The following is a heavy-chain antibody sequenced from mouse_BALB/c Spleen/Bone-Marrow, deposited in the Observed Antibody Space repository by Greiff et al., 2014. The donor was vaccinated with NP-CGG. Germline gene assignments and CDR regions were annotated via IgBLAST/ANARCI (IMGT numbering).Heavy chain of an antibody. D-gene: IGHD1-1*01. J-gene: IGHJ2*01. Sequence: EVQLQQSGPDLVKPSQSLSLTCTVTGYSITSGYGWHWIRQFPGNKLDWVGYIHFTGYTDYNPSLKSRISITRDTSKNQFFLQLNSVTPKYTSTYYCEKQTSVVADSDYWGQGTTITFSP. CDR1: GYSITSGYG. V-gene: IGHV3-1*02. CDR3: EKQTSVVADSDY. CDR2: IHFTGYT.